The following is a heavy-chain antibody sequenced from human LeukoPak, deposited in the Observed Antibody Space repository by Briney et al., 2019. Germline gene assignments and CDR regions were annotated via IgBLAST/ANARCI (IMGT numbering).Heavy chain of an antibody. CDR2: INPNSGGT. Sequence: VASVKVSCKASGYTFTGYYMHWVRQAPGQGLEWMGRINPNSGGTNYAQKFQGRVTMTRDTSFSTAYMELSRLRSDDTAVYYCARDYHISAAGFAAFDIWGQGTMVTVSS. CDR1: GYTFTGYY. J-gene: IGHJ3*02. CDR3: ARDYHISAAGFAAFDI. V-gene: IGHV1-2*06. D-gene: IGHD6-13*01.